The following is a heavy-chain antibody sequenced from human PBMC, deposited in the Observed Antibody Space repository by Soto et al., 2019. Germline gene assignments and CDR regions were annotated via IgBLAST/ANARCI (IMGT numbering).Heavy chain of an antibody. V-gene: IGHV3-30-3*01. CDR2: ISYDGSNK. CDR3: ARAHYYDSSGYLQGAAGENYYYYYGMDV. J-gene: IGHJ6*02. D-gene: IGHD3-22*01. CDR1: GFTFSSYA. Sequence: PVGSLRLSCAASGFTFSSYAMHWVRQAPGKGLEWVAVISYDGSNKYYADSVKGRFTISRDNAKNSLYLQMNSLRDEDTAVYYCARAHYYDSSGYLQGAAGENYYYYYGMDVWGQGTTVTVSS.